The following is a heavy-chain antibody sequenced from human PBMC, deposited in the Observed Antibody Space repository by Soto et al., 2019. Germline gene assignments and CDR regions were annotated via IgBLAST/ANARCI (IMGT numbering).Heavy chain of an antibody. CDR1: GYTFTTYY. CDR3: ARGSAVGGNWFDS. V-gene: IGHV1-2*02. J-gene: IGHJ5*01. CDR2: IKPNSGDT. Sequence: QVQLVQSGAEVKKPGASVKVSCKASGYTFTTYYIHWVRQAPGQGLECMGWIKPNSGDTGYTQKFKGRVTMTRDTAISTAYMELSSLRSDDTAMYYCARGSAVGGNWFDSWGQGTLVTVSS. D-gene: IGHD6-19*01.